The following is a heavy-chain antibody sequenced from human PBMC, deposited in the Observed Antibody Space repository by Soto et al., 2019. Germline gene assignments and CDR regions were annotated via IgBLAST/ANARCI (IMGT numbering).Heavy chain of an antibody. J-gene: IGHJ3*02. CDR1: GFSLTNYG. CDR3: ARDLSVGGFDGSDI. CDR2: IWFDGTRE. D-gene: IGHD1-26*01. Sequence: QVQLVASGGGVVQPGMSLRLSCEVSGFSLTNYGTHWVRQAPGKGLEWVALIWFDGTRENHADSVEGRFTISRDISRNTLYLQMNSLRAEDTAVYYCARDLSVGGFDGSDIWGQGTMVTVSS. V-gene: IGHV3-33*01.